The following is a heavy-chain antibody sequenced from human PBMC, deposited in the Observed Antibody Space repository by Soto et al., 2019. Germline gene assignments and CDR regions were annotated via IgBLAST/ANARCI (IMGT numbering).Heavy chain of an antibody. Sequence: QLQLQESGPGLVKPSETLSLTCTVSGGSISSSSYYWGWIRQPPGKGLEWIGSIYYSGSTYYNPALKSRVTIAVDTSKNQFSLRLSSVTAADTAIYYCASLPDGGSGSNWGQGTLVTVSS. D-gene: IGHD3-10*01. V-gene: IGHV4-39*01. CDR3: ASLPDGGSGSN. CDR2: IYYSGST. CDR1: GGSISSSSYY. J-gene: IGHJ4*02.